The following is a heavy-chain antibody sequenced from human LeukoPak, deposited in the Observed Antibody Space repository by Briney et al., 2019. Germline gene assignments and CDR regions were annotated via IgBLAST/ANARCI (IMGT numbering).Heavy chain of an antibody. J-gene: IGHJ4*02. D-gene: IGHD3-10*01. Sequence: GGSLRLSCAASGFTFNSYAMNWVRQAPGKGLEWVSAITGSGGSTYYADSVKGRFTISRDNSKNTLYLQMNSLRAEDTAVYYCARQSRHITMVRGVLSHWGQGTLVTVSS. CDR3: ARQSRHITMVRGVLSH. CDR2: ITGSGGST. CDR1: GFTFNSYA. V-gene: IGHV3-23*01.